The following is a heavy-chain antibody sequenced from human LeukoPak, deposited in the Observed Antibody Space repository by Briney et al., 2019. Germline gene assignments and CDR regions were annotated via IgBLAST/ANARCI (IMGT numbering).Heavy chain of an antibody. Sequence: PGGSLRLSCAASGFTFSSYAMSWVHQAPGKGLEWVSAISGSGGSTYYADSVKGRFTISRDNSKNTLYLQMNSLRAEDTAVYYCAKVIAVAGIAFDYWGQGTLVTVSS. CDR3: AKVIAVAGIAFDY. D-gene: IGHD6-19*01. CDR2: ISGSGGST. CDR1: GFTFSSYA. J-gene: IGHJ4*02. V-gene: IGHV3-23*01.